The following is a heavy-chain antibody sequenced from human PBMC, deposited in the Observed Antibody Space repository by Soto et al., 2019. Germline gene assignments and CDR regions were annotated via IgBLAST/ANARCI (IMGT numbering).Heavy chain of an antibody. V-gene: IGHV1-69*13. D-gene: IGHD6-13*01. CDR3: ARDSGAKLSSS. Sequence: SVKVSCKXSGGTFSSYRFNWVRQARGQGLEWLGGIVPIYRTADYAQKFQGRVTITADESTRTVYLELSSLKSQDTALYYCARDSGAKLSSSWGQGTLVTVSS. CDR1: GGTFSSYR. J-gene: IGHJ4*02. CDR2: IVPIYRTA.